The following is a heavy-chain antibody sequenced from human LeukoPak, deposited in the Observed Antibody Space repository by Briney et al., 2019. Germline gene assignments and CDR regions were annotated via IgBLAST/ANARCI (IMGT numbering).Heavy chain of an antibody. CDR2: ISSSSSYI. CDR1: GFTFSSYS. V-gene: IGHV3-21*01. CDR3: ASGAEGWSSWYYSY. D-gene: IGHD6-13*01. J-gene: IGHJ4*02. Sequence: GGSLRLSCAASGFTFSSYSMNWVRQAPGKGLEWVSSISSSSSYIYYADSVKGRFTISRDNAKNSLYLQMNSLRAEDTAMYYCASGAEGWSSWYYSYWGQGTLVTVSS.